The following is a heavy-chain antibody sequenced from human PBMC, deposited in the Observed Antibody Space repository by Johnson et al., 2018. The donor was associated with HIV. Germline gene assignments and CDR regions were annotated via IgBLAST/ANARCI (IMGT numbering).Heavy chain of an antibody. D-gene: IGHD6-6*01. CDR3: AKGGSSDSFDI. CDR1: GFTFSSYA. V-gene: IGHV3-NL1*01. CDR2: IYSGGST. J-gene: IGHJ3*02. Sequence: VQLLESGGGVVQPGRSLRLSCAASGFTFSSYAMHWVRQAPGKGLEWVSVIYSGGSTYYADSVKGRFTISRANSKNTLYLQMNSLRAEDTAVYDCAKGGSSDSFDIWGQGTMVTVSS.